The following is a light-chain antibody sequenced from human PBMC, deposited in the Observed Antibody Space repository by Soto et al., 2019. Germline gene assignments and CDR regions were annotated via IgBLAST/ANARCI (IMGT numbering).Light chain of an antibody. CDR2: EVS. V-gene: IGLV2-14*01. J-gene: IGLJ1*01. CDR3: SLYTSRSPPFV. CDR1: SSDVGGYNY. Sequence: QSALTQPASVSGSPGQSITISCTGTSSDVGGYNYVSWYQQHPGKAPKLMIYEVSNRPSGVSNRFSGSKSGNTASLTISGLQAEDEADYYCSLYTSRSPPFVLGTGTKVTVL.